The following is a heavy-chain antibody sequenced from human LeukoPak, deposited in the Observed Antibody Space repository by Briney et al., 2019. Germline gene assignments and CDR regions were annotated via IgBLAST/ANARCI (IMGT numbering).Heavy chain of an antibody. V-gene: IGHV3-33*01. D-gene: IGHD1-1*01. J-gene: IGHJ4*02. Sequence: PGGSLRLSCAASGFTFSSYGMHWVRQAPGKGLEWVAVIWYDGSNKYYADSVKGRFTISRDNSKNTLYLQMNSLRAEDTAVYYCALQLERPRSLTEWGQGTLVTVSS. CDR3: ALQLERPRSLTE. CDR2: IWYDGSNK. CDR1: GFTFSSYG.